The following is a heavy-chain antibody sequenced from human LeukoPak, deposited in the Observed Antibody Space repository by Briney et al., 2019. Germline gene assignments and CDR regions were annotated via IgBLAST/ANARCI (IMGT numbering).Heavy chain of an antibody. J-gene: IGHJ4*02. CDR3: AAGGVYDLLKY. D-gene: IGHD5/OR15-5a*01. Sequence: AQALVSCKAHGITLAELSMHWEIQVPGKGFERMGGFDPGDAETIYAQKFQGRVTMTEDTSTDTAYMELSSLRSEDTAVYYCAAGGVYDLLKYWGQGALVTVSS. CDR2: FDPGDAET. CDR1: GITLAELS. V-gene: IGHV1-24*01.